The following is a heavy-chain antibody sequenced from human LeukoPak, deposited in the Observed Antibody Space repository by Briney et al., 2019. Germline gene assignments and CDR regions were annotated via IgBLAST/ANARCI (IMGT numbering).Heavy chain of an antibody. D-gene: IGHD4-11*01. CDR1: GFTFSSYA. CDR3: AKGMTTGY. J-gene: IGHJ4*01. V-gene: IGHV3-23*01. Sequence: GGSLRLSCVTSGFTFSSYAMSWVRQAPGKGLEWVSVISGSDGRTYYVDSVKGRFTISRDNSKNTLYLQMNSLREEDTAIYHCAKGMTTGYWGQGTLVTVSS. CDR2: ISGSDGRT.